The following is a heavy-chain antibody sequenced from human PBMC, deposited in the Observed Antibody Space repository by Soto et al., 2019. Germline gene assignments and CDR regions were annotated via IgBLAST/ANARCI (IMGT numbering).Heavy chain of an antibody. J-gene: IGHJ4*02. Sequence: SETHSLTSTVYGGTCIGYYWTWIRQPTGKGLEWIGEINHSGSTNYNPSLKSRVTISVDTSKNQFSLKLSSVTAADTAVYYCARVYCSGGGCYHLDYWGQGTLVTVSS. D-gene: IGHD2-15*01. CDR3: ARVYCSGGGCYHLDY. CDR1: GGTCIGYY. CDR2: INHSGST. V-gene: IGHV4-34*01.